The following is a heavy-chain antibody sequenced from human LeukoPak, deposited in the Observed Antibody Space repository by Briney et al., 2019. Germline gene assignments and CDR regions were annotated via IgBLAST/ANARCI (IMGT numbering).Heavy chain of an antibody. CDR3: ARDLAMVRGARYRPYKWFDP. D-gene: IGHD3-10*01. Sequence: GASVKVSCKASRGTFSSYAIIWVRQAPGQGLEWMGGIIPTFGTAAYAKKFQGRVTISADESTSTAYMELSSLTSEDTAVYYCARDLAMVRGARYRPYKWFDPWGQGTLVTVSS. CDR1: RGTFSSYA. CDR2: IIPTFGTA. J-gene: IGHJ5*02. V-gene: IGHV1-69*13.